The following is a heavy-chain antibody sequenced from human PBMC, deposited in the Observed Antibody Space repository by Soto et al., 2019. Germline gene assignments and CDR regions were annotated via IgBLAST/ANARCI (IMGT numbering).Heavy chain of an antibody. Sequence: GSRRLSWAASGFTVSINYMSLVRHAPGKWLEWVSVIYSGGSTYYADSVKGRFTISRHNSKNTLYLQMNSLRAEDTAVYYCAKDHTIFGVVISHYGMDVCGQGTTVTVSS. CDR3: AKDHTIFGVVISHYGMDV. D-gene: IGHD3-3*01. V-gene: IGHV3-53*04. J-gene: IGHJ6*02. CDR2: IYSGGST. CDR1: GFTVSINY.